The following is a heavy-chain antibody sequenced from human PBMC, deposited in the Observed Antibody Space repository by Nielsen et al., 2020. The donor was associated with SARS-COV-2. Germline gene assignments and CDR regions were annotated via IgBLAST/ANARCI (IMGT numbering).Heavy chain of an antibody. V-gene: IGHV4-31*03. J-gene: IGHJ4*02. CDR1: GGSINSGGYY. Sequence: SETLSLTCTVSGGSINSGGYYWSWIRQHPGKGLEWIGYIYYSGSTYYNPSLKSRVTISVDTSKNQFSLKLRSVTVADAAVYYCARRRSSGRYYFDYWGQGTLDTVSS. CDR3: ARRRSSGRYYFDY. CDR2: IYYSGST. D-gene: IGHD6-19*01.